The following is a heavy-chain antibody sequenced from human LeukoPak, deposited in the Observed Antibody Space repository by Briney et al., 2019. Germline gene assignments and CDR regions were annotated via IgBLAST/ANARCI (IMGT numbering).Heavy chain of an antibody. D-gene: IGHD5-18*01. CDR2: IKVYGDTT. V-gene: IGHV1-46*01. J-gene: IGHJ6*02. Sequence: GASVKVSCKASGNTFTSFHIHWVRQAPGQGLEYMGIIKVYGDTTIYAQRFQGRITMTRDTSTSTVYMELSSLNSEDTAVYYCARTYSSYDYYGMDVWGQGTTVTVSS. CDR1: GNTFTSFH. CDR3: ARTYSSYDYYGMDV.